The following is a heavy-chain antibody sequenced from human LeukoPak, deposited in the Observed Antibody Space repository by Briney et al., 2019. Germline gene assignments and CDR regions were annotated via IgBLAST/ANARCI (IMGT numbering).Heavy chain of an antibody. V-gene: IGHV3-7*02. CDR1: GFTFSSYW. J-gene: IGHJ6*02. D-gene: IGHD2-8*01. CDR3: AVDHTSGTIYHGLDV. CDR2: IKEDGSEN. Sequence: PGGSLRLSCAASGFTFSSYWMRWVRQAPGKGLEWVANIKEDGSENYYVDSVKGRFTISRDNAKNSLYLQMNSLRDGDTAIYYCAVDHTSGTIYHGLDVWGQGTTVTVSS.